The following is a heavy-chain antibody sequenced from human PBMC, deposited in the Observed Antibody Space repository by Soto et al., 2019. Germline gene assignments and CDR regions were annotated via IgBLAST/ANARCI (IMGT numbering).Heavy chain of an antibody. CDR1: GFTFSSYA. CDR2: ISGSGGST. J-gene: IGHJ4*02. CDR3: ERPGSSVNWLTLDY. V-gene: IGHV3-23*01. Sequence: GGSLRLSCAASGFTFSSYAMSWVRQAPGRGLEWVSAISGSGGSTYYADSVKGRFTISRDNSKNTLYLQMNSLRAADTAVYYCERPGSSVNWLTLDYWGQGTLVTVSS. D-gene: IGHD1-1*01.